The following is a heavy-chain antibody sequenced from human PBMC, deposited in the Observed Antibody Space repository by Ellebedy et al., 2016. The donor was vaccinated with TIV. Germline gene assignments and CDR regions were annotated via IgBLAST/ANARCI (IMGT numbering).Heavy chain of an antibody. V-gene: IGHV4-59*08. CDR1: GGSISSYY. CDR3: ARQGYSYGEANY. CDR2: IYYSGST. D-gene: IGHD5-18*01. J-gene: IGHJ4*02. Sequence: MPSETLSLTCTVSGGSISSYYWSWIRQPPGKGLEWIGYIYYSGSTNYNPSLKNRVTISVDTSKNQFSLKLSSVTAADTAVYYCARQGYSYGEANYWGQGTLVTVSS.